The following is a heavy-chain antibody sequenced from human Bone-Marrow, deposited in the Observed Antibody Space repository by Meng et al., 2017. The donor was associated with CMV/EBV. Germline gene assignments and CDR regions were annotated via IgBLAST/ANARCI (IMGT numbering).Heavy chain of an antibody. V-gene: IGHV3-30*02. CDR3: AKVQVPAAILESPVDYFDY. CDR2: IRYDGSNK. J-gene: IGHJ4*02. D-gene: IGHD2-2*02. CDR1: GFTFSSYG. Sequence: GESLKIPCAASGFTFSSYGMHWVRQAPGKGLEWVAFIRYDGSNKYYADSVKGRFTISRDNSKNTLYLQMNSLRAADTAVYYCAKVQVPAAILESPVDYFDYWGQGTLVTVSS.